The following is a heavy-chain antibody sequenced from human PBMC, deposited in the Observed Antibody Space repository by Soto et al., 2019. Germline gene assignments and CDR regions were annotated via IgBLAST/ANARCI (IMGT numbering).Heavy chain of an antibody. CDR3: ARGSSIAGLYYGMDV. CDR1: GGSFSGYY. Sequence: SETLSLTCAVYGGSFSGYYWTWIRQHPGKGLEWIGYNYYSGITYYNPSLKSRVTISLDTSKNQFSLKLSSVTAADTAVYYCARGSSIAGLYYGMDVWGQGTTVTVSS. D-gene: IGHD6-6*01. J-gene: IGHJ6*02. CDR2: NYYSGIT. V-gene: IGHV4-34*09.